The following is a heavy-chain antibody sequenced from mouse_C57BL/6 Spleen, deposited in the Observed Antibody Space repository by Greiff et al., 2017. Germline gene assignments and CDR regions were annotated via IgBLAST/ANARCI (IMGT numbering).Heavy chain of an antibody. CDR2: IHPNSGST. CDR1: GYTFTSYW. V-gene: IGHV1-64*01. J-gene: IGHJ2*01. Sequence: VQLQQPGAELVKPGASVKLSCKASGYTFTSYWMHWVKQRPGQGLEWIGMIHPNSGSTNYNEKIKSKATLTVDKSSSTAYMQLSSLTSEDSAVYYCARSGYGNGGFDYWGQGTTLTVSS. CDR3: ARSGYGNGGFDY. D-gene: IGHD2-10*02.